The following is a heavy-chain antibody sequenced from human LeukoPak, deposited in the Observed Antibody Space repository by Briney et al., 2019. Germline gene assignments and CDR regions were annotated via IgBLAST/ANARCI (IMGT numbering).Heavy chain of an antibody. CDR2: LSGSGNST. CDR1: GFTFSSYA. J-gene: IGHJ4*02. D-gene: IGHD3-3*01. V-gene: IGHV3-23*01. CDR3: AKWRGSEWLSLDY. Sequence: GGSLRLSCAASGFTFSSYAMSWVRQAPGKGLEWVSTLSGSGNSTYYADSVKGRFTISRDNSKNTLSLQMNSLRAEDTAVYYCAKWRGSEWLSLDYWGQGTLVTVSS.